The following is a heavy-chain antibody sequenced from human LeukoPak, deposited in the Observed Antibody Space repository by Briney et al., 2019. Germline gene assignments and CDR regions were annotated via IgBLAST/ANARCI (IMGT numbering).Heavy chain of an antibody. Sequence: ASVKVSCKASGYTFTGYYIHWVRQAPGQGLEWMGWINPNSGGTNYAPTFQGRVTMTRDTSISTAYMELSWLTSDDTTIYYCAATLHIVVVTWHAFDIWGQGTMVTVSS. CDR2: INPNSGGT. J-gene: IGHJ3*02. CDR3: AATLHIVVVTWHAFDI. D-gene: IGHD2-21*02. CDR1: GYTFTGYY. V-gene: IGHV1-2*02.